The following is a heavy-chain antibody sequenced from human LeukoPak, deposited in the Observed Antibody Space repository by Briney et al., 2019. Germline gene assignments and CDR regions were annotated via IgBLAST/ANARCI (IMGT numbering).Heavy chain of an antibody. CDR3: ARDSSGGSLK. Sequence: GGSLTLSCTAPGFTFSRVWMSWVRQGPGKGIEWAANIKEDGSETYYVDSVKGQFTISRDNAKNSLYLQVNSLRAEDTAVYYCARDSSGGSLKWGQGTLVTVSS. CDR2: IKEDGSET. CDR1: GFTFSRVW. V-gene: IGHV3-7*05. D-gene: IGHD1-26*01. J-gene: IGHJ4*02.